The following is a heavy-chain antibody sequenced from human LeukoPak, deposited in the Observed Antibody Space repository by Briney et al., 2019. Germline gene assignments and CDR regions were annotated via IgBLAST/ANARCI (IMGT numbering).Heavy chain of an antibody. CDR2: ISSSSTI. CDR1: GFTFSSYS. V-gene: IGHV3-48*01. Sequence: GGSLRLSCAASGFTFSSYSMNWVRQAPGKGLEWVSYISSSSTIYYVDSVKGRFTISRDNSKNTLYLQMNSLRAEDTTVYYCASEAYADYVGAGGMDVWGQGTTVTVSS. CDR3: ASEAYADYVGAGGMDV. J-gene: IGHJ6*02. D-gene: IGHD4-17*01.